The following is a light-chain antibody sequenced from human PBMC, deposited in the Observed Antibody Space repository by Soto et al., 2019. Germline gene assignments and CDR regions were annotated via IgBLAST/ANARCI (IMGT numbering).Light chain of an antibody. CDR2: EVS. CDR3: GSYAGSNNLGV. CDR1: SSDVGGYKY. J-gene: IGLJ2*01. V-gene: IGLV2-8*01. Sequence: QSALTQPPSASGSPGQSVTISCTGTSSDVGGYKYVSWYQQHPGKAPKLMIYEVSKRPSGVPDRFSGSKSGNSASLTVSGLQAEDEAGYYCGSYAGSNNLGVFGGGTKLTVL.